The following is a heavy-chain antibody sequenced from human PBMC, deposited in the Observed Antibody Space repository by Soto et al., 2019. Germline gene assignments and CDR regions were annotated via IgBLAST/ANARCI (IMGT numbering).Heavy chain of an antibody. CDR2: IYTSGST. D-gene: IGHD2-2*01. CDR1: GGSISSYY. CDR3: VTVLPHANSWFDY. Sequence: PSETLSLSCTVSGGSISSYYWSWIRQPAGKGLEWIGRIYTSGSTNYNPSLKSRVTMSVDTSKNQFSLKLSSVTAADTAVYYCVTVLPHANSWFDYWGQGTPVTVSS. J-gene: IGHJ4*02. V-gene: IGHV4-4*07.